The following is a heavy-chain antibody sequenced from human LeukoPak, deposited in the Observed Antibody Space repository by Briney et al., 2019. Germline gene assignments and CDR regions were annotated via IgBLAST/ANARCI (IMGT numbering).Heavy chain of an antibody. CDR3: ARESNDYYYMDV. D-gene: IGHD4/OR15-4a*01. CDR1: GFTFSSYA. V-gene: IGHV3-30*01. J-gene: IGHJ6*03. Sequence: GRSLRLSCAASGFTFSSYAMHWVRQAPGKGLEWVAVISYDGSNKYYADSVKGRFTISRDNSKNTLYLQMNSLRAEDTAVYYCARESNDYYYMDVWGKGTTVTVSS. CDR2: ISYDGSNK.